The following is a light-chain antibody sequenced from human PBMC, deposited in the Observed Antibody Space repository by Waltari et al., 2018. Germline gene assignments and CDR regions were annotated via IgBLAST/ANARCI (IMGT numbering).Light chain of an antibody. CDR1: HSVGGN. CDR3: QQYNDWPLYT. J-gene: IGKJ2*01. Sequence: IVMPQSPATLYVSPGERDTPPCRASHSVGGNFAWYQQKPGPAPRLLIYGASTWVTGLPARFSGGGSETEFTLTISSVQSEDFAVYYCQQYNDWPLYTFGQGTKLEIK. CDR2: GAS. V-gene: IGKV3-15*01.